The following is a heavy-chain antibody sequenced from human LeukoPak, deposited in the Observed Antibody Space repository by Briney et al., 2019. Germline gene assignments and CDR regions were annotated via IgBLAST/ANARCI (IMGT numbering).Heavy chain of an antibody. V-gene: IGHV1-2*02. CDR1: GYTFTGYY. CDR2: INPNSGGT. Sequence: ASVKVSCKASGYTFTGYYMHWVRQAPGQGLEWMGWINPNSGGTNYAQKFQGRVTMTRDTSISTAYMELSRLRSDDTAVYYCARAGGPNYYDSSGYTDYWGQGTLVTVSS. CDR3: ARAGGPNYYDSSGYTDY. D-gene: IGHD3-22*01. J-gene: IGHJ4*02.